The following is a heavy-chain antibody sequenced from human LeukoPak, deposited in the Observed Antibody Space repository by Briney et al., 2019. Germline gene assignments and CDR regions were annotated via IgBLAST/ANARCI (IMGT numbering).Heavy chain of an antibody. CDR1: GGTLSSYA. V-gene: IGHV1-69*05. CDR2: IIPIFGTA. J-gene: IGHJ6*03. D-gene: IGHD3-3*01. CDR3: ASAPCDFWSGYYIYYYYYMDA. Sequence: SVKVSCKASGGTLSSYAISWVRQAPGQGLEWMGGIIPIFGTANYAQKFQGRVTITTDESTSTAYMELSSLRSEDTAVYYCASAPCDFWSGYYIYYYYYMDAWGKGTTVTVSS.